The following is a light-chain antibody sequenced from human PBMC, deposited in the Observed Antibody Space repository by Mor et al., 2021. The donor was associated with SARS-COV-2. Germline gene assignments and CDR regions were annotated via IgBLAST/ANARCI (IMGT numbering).Light chain of an antibody. V-gene: IGLV1-51*01. Sequence: LPGTAPKLLIYDNDKRPSGIPDRFSGSKSGTSATLDITGLQTEDEADYYCGTWDSSHVIFGGG. J-gene: IGLJ2*01. CDR3: GTWDSSHVI. CDR2: DND.